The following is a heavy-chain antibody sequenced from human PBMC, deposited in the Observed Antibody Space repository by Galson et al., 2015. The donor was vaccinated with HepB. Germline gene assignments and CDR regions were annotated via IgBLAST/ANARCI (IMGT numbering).Heavy chain of an antibody. J-gene: IGHJ6*02. CDR3: AADSAVYYCAKSPTYYGSGDYDTPYYKYAMDV. CDR1: GYTFTAYF. V-gene: IGHV1-2*05. CDR2: INPANGGT. D-gene: IGHD3-10*01. Sequence: SVKVSCKASGYTFTAYFIHWVRQSPGQQLEWMGRINPANGGTVYSPRFQGRVSMTRDASLRTISRDNFKKTVYLHMGNLRAADSAVYYCAKSPTYYGSGDYDTPYYKYAMDVWGRGTTVTVSS.